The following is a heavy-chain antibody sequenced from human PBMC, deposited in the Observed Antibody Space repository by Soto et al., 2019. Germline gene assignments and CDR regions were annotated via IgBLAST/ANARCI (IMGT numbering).Heavy chain of an antibody. D-gene: IGHD4-17*01. J-gene: IGHJ3*02. CDR1: GFTFSGYA. CDR3: AKEPDYGDNRHDI. Sequence: EVQLLESGGGLVQPGGSLRLSCAASGFTFSGYAMSWVRQAPGKGLEWVSAISGSGGSTYYADSVKGRFTITKDNSKNTLYLQVNSLRAEDTAVNYCAKEPDYGDNRHDIWGQGTMVTISS. CDR2: ISGSGGST. V-gene: IGHV3-23*01.